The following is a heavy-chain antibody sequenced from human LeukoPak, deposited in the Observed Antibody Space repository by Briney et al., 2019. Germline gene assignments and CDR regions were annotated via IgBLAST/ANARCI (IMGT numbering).Heavy chain of an antibody. V-gene: IGHV4-59*01. CDR2: IYYSGST. D-gene: IGHD5-18*01. Sequence: PSETLSLTCTVSGGSISSYYWSWIRQPPGKGLEWIGYIYYSGSTNYNPSLKSRVTISVDTSKNQFSLKLSSVTAADTAVYYCARVYTAMVSNYFDYWGQGTLVTVSS. CDR1: GGSISSYY. CDR3: ARVYTAMVSNYFDY. J-gene: IGHJ4*02.